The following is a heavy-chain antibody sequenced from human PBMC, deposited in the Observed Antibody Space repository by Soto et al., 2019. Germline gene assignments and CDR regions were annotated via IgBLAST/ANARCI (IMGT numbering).Heavy chain of an antibody. CDR2: ISPIFGTP. CDR3: ARVVVGSRLSLDY. J-gene: IGHJ4*02. CDR1: GGTFSSYT. V-gene: IGHV1-69*01. D-gene: IGHD1-26*01. Sequence: QVPLVQSWAEVKKPGSSVTVSCKASGGTFSSYTISWVPQAPGQGLEWMAGISPIFGTPIYAQKFQDRVTITADDSTMTAYMEMKRLTSEDTAVYYCARVVVGSRLSLDYWGQGTLVTISS.